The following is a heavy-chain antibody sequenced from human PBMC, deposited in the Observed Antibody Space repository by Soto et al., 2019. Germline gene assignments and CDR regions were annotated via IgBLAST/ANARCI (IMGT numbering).Heavy chain of an antibody. CDR2: IYYSGST. CDR3: ALRSMAVVPEY. J-gene: IGHJ4*02. D-gene: IGHD3-22*01. CDR1: GCSISSGGYY. V-gene: IGHV4-30-4*08. Sequence: SETLSLTCTVSGCSISSGGYYWSWIRQHPGKGLEWIGYIYYSGSTYYNPSLKSRVTISVDTSKNQFSLKLSSVTAADTAVYYCALRSMAVVPEYWGQGTLVTVSS.